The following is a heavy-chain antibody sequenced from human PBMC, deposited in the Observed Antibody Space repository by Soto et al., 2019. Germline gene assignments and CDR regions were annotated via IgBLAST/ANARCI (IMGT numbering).Heavy chain of an antibody. V-gene: IGHV1-2*04. J-gene: IGHJ6*02. CDR2: MNPNSGAK. CDR1: EYTFTGYY. Sequence: QVQVVQSGAEVKKPGASVKVSCKASEYTFTGYYIQWVRRAPGQGLEWMGWMNPNSGAKNYAKKFRDWVTMTRDTSINTAYMELSRLLSDDTALYYCARDRKGTTIPTSGLYGMDVCGQGPTVTVSS. D-gene: IGHD4-4*01. CDR3: ARDRKGTTIPTSGLYGMDV.